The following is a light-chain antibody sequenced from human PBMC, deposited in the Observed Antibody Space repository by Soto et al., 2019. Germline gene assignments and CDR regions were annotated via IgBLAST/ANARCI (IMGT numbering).Light chain of an antibody. J-gene: IGLJ3*02. CDR2: LNSDGSH. CDR1: SGHSSYA. CDR3: QTWGTGIVV. V-gene: IGLV4-69*01. Sequence: QTVVTQSPSASASLGASVKFTCTLSSGHSSYAIAWHQQQPEKGPRYLMKLNSDGSHSKGDGIPDRFSGSSSGAERYLTISSLQSEDEAEYYCQTWGTGIVVFGGGTKVTVL.